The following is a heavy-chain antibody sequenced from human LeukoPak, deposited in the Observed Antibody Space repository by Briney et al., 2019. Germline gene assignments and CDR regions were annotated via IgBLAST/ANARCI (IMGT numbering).Heavy chain of an antibody. CDR3: ARCTTGRTFGSLREIKRSREIDY. CDR2: ISSSGSTI. CDR1: GFTFSSYE. D-gene: IGHD1-1*01. V-gene: IGHV3-48*03. J-gene: IGHJ4*02. Sequence: PGGSLRLSCAASGFTFSSYEMNWVRQAPGKGLEWVSYISSSGSTIYYADSVKGRFTTSRDNAKNSLYLQMNSLRVEDTAVYYCARCTTGRTFGSLREIKRSREIDYWGQGTLVTVSS.